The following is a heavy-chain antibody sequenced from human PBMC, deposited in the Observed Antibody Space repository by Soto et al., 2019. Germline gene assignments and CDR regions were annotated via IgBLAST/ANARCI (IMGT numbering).Heavy chain of an antibody. V-gene: IGHV1-69*01. CDR2: IIPIFGTA. J-gene: IGHJ5*02. Sequence: QVQLVQSGAEVKKPGSSVKVSCKASGGTFSSYAISWVRQAPGQGLEWMGGIIPIFGTANYAQKVQVRVTITADESTSTAYMGLSRLRSEDTAVYYCARDGFNAAIFTGYRFYTWVDPWGPGTLVTVSS. CDR3: ARDGFNAAIFTGYRFYTWVDP. D-gene: IGHD3-9*01. CDR1: GGTFSSYA.